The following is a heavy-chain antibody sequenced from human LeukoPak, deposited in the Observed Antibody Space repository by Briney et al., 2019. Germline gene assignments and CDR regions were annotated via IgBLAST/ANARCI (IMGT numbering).Heavy chain of an antibody. Sequence: ASVKVSCKASGYTFTNYYIHWVRQPPGQGLEWMGIINPTGDSTSYVQKFQARVTMTRDTSTNTVYMELSSLRSEDTAVYYCARHPSPQLHHFDYWGQGTLVTVSS. V-gene: IGHV1-46*01. J-gene: IGHJ4*02. D-gene: IGHD2-2*01. CDR1: GYTFTNYY. CDR2: INPTGDST. CDR3: ARHPSPQLHHFDY.